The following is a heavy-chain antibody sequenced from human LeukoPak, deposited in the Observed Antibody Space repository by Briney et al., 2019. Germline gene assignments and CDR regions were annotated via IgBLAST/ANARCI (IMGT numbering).Heavy chain of an antibody. Sequence: ASVKVSCKASGGTFSSYAISWVRQAPGQGLEWMGWINPNSGVTNYAQKFQGRVTMTRDMSISTAYMELSSLKSDDTAVYYCARLAMSGIGSDDFWGQGTLVTVSS. J-gene: IGHJ4*02. CDR3: ARLAMSGIGSDDF. V-gene: IGHV1-2*02. CDR1: GGTFSSYA. CDR2: INPNSGVT. D-gene: IGHD6-19*01.